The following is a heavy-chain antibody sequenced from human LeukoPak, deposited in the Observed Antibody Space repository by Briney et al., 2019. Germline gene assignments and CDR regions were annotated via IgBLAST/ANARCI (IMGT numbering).Heavy chain of an antibody. D-gene: IGHD2-2*01. CDR1: GFSFSSYV. CDR3: ARGLGSSTSRHTFDI. CDR2: ISGSGGST. Sequence: GGSLRLSCAASGFSFSSYVMSWVRQAPGKGLEWVSAISGSGGSTYFADSVKGRFTISRDNSKNTLYLQTNSLSAEDTAIYYCARGLGSSTSRHTFDIWGQGTMVTVSS. J-gene: IGHJ3*02. V-gene: IGHV3-23*01.